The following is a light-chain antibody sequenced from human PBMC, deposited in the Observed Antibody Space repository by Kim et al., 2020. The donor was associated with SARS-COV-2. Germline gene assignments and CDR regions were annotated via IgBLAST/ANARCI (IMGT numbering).Light chain of an antibody. V-gene: IGKV1-33*01. CDR1: QDINIY. CDR3: QQYNNDPT. J-gene: IGKJ4*01. CDR2: DAS. Sequence: SASVGDRVTITCQASQDINIYLNWYQHKIGTAPKLLIYDASSLQTGVPSRFSGSGSGTDFTLTISSLQSEDMATYYCQQYNNDPTFGGGTKVDIK.